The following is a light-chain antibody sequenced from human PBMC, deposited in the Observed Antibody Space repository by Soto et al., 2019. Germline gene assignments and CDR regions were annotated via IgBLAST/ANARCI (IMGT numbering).Light chain of an antibody. CDR3: SSYTTGTTYV. V-gene: IGLV2-14*01. CDR2: DVS. J-gene: IGLJ1*01. CDR1: SSDVGRYNY. Sequence: QSALTQPASVSGSPGQSITISCTGTSSDVGRYNYVSWYQHHPGKAPRLMIYDVSNRPSGVSNRFSGSKSGNTASLTISGLQAEDEADYYCSSYTTGTTYVFGTGTKLTVL.